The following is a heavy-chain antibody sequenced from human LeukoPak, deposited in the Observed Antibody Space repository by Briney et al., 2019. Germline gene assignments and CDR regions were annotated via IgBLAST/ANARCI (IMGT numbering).Heavy chain of an antibody. CDR1: GGSISSYY. J-gene: IGHJ6*03. Sequence: SETLSLTCTVSGGSISSYYWSWLRQPPGKGLEWIGYIYYSGSNSYNPSLKSRVTISVDTSKNQFSLKLSSVTAADTAVYYCARGDLGYYYGSGSYYYYYMDVWGKGTTVTTSS. V-gene: IGHV4-59*01. CDR2: IYYSGSN. D-gene: IGHD3-10*01. CDR3: ARGDLGYYYGSGSYYYYYMDV.